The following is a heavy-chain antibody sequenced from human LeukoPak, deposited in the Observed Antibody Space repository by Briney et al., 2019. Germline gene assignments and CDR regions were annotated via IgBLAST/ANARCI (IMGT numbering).Heavy chain of an antibody. CDR2: ISSSSSTI. D-gene: IGHD3-10*01. CDR1: GFTFSSYS. J-gene: IGHJ4*02. CDR3: AKDFYGSGIPKGYFDY. V-gene: IGHV3-48*04. Sequence: GGSPRLSCAASGFTFSSYSMNWVRQAPGKGLEWVSYISSSSSTIYYADSVKGRFTISRDNAKNSLYLQMNSLRAEDTAIYYCAKDFYGSGIPKGYFDYWGQGTLVTVSS.